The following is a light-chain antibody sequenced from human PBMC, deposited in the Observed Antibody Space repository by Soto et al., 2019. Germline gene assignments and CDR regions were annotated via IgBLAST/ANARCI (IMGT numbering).Light chain of an antibody. CDR1: QSVSSY. CDR3: QQRSHWPQT. CDR2: DAY. V-gene: IGKV3-11*01. Sequence: EIVLTQSPATLSLSPGARATLSCRASQSVSSYLAWYQQKPGXAPRLLVYDAYNMATGIPAGFSWSGSGTDFTLTISILEPDDFAVYYCQQRSHWPQTFGQGTRLEIK. J-gene: IGKJ5*01.